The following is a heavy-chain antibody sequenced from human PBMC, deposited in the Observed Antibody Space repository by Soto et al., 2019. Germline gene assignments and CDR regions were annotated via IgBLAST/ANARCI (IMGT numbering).Heavy chain of an antibody. CDR1: GGTFSSYA. D-gene: IGHD6-6*01. J-gene: IGHJ6*02. Sequence: QVQLVQSGAEVKKPGSSVKVSCKASGGTFSSYAISWVRQAPGQGLEWMGGIIPIFGTANYAQKFQGRVTITANESTSTAYMELSSLRSEDTAVYYCARGYSSSSSPWARDYYYYGMDVWGQGTTVTVSS. V-gene: IGHV1-69*01. CDR3: ARGYSSSSSPWARDYYYYGMDV. CDR2: IIPIFGTA.